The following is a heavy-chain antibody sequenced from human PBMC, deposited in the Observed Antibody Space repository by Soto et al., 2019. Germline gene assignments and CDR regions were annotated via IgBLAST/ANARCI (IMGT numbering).Heavy chain of an antibody. CDR2: ISWNSGSI. Sequence: GGSLRLSYAASGFTFDDYAMHWVRQAPGKGLEWVSGISWNSGSIGYADSVKGRFTISRDNAKNSLYLQMNSLRAEDTALYYCAKGIFGVVIISWFDPWGQGTLVTVSS. J-gene: IGHJ5*02. V-gene: IGHV3-9*01. D-gene: IGHD3-3*01. CDR1: GFTFDDYA. CDR3: AKGIFGVVIISWFDP.